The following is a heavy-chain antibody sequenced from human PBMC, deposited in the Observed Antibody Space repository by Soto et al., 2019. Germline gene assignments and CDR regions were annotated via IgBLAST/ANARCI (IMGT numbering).Heavy chain of an antibody. D-gene: IGHD3-16*01. V-gene: IGHV3-30*18. CDR3: AKSRDGKRGDAFDI. Sequence: QVQLVESGGGVVQPGRSLRLSCAASGFTFSSYGMHWVRQAPGKGLEWVAVISYDGSNKYYADSVKGRFTISRDNSKNTLYLQMNSLRAEDTAVYYCAKSRDGKRGDAFDIWGQGTMVTVSS. J-gene: IGHJ3*02. CDR1: GFTFSSYG. CDR2: ISYDGSNK.